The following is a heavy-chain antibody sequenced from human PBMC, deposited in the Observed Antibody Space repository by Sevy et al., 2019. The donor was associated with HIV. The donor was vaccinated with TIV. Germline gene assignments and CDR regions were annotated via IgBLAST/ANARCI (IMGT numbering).Heavy chain of an antibody. CDR2: IYPGDSDT. CDR1: GYRFADYW. CDR3: ARGARGTLPSYYYYTLNV. Sequence: GESLKIPCKGSGYRFADYWIGWVRQMPGKGLEYMGIIYPGDSDTRYSPPFQGQVTISVDKSINTAYLQWSSLKASDTAIYYCARGARGTLPSYYYYTLNVWGQGTTGTVSS. J-gene: IGHJ6*02. V-gene: IGHV5-51*01. D-gene: IGHD1-1*01.